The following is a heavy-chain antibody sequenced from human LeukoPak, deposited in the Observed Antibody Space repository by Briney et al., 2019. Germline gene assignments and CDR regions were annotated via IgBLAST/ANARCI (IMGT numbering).Heavy chain of an antibody. CDR3: AREDSGSSLGY. Sequence: SETLSLTCTVSGGSISSGGYYWSWIRQHPGKGLEWIGYIYYSGSTYYNPSLKSQVTISLDTSKNQFSLKLSSVTAADTAVYYCAREDSGSSLGYWGQGTLVTVSS. CDR1: GGSISSGGYY. D-gene: IGHD1-26*01. J-gene: IGHJ4*02. CDR2: IYYSGST. V-gene: IGHV4-31*01.